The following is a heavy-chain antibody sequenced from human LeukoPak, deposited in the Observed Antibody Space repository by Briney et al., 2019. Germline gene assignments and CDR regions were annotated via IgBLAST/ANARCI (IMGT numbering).Heavy chain of an antibody. D-gene: IGHD2-2*01. CDR1: GFTFTSSA. Sequence: VASVKVSCKASGFTFTSSAVQWVRQARGQRLEWIGWNVVGSGNTNYAQKFQERVTITRDMSTSTAYMELSSLRSEDTAVYYCAASTFHIVVVPAAVQNDAFDIWGQGTMVTVSS. V-gene: IGHV1-58*01. J-gene: IGHJ3*02. CDR2: NVVGSGNT. CDR3: AASTFHIVVVPAAVQNDAFDI.